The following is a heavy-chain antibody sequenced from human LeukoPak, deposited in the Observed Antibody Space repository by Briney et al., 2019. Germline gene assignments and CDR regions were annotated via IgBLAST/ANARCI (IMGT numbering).Heavy chain of an antibody. V-gene: IGHV3-21*01. D-gene: IGHD2-15*01. CDR2: ISRTGSYI. CDR3: ARVLETDCRGGSCYSGLDY. CDR1: GFTFSSYN. J-gene: IGHJ4*02. Sequence: GGSLRLSCAASGFTFSSYNMNWVRQAPGRGLEWVSSISRTGSYIYYADSVKGRFTTSRDNTQNSLYLQMNSLRVEDTAVYYCARVLETDCRGGSCYSGLDYWGQGTLVTVSS.